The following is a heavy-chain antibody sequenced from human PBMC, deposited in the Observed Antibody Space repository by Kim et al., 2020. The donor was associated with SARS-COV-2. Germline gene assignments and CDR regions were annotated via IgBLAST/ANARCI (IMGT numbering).Heavy chain of an antibody. CDR3: ARVGVGSSSWYYFDY. D-gene: IGHD6-13*01. Sequence: VDYVKGRFTISRDNAENSLFLQMDGLRADDTAVYYCARVGVGSSSWYYFDYWGQGMLVTVSS. V-gene: IGHV3-7*04. J-gene: IGHJ4*02.